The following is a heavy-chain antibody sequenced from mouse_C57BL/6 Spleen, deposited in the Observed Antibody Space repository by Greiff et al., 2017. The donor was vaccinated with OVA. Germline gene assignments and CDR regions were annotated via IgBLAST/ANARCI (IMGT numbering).Heavy chain of an antibody. Sequence: VQLQESGAELVRPGASVTLSCKASGYTFTDYEMHWVKQTPVHGLEWIGAIDPETGGTAYNQKFKGKAILTADKSSSTDYMELRSLTSEDSAVYYCTRWFTTWGFDYWGQGTTLTVSS. V-gene: IGHV1-15*01. CDR3: TRWFTTWGFDY. D-gene: IGHD1-1*01. CDR2: IDPETGGT. CDR1: GYTFTDYE. J-gene: IGHJ2*01.